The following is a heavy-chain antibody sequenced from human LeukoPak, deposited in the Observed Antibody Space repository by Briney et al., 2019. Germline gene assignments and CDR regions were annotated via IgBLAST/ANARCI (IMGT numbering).Heavy chain of an antibody. Sequence: GGSLRLSCAASGFTFSDYYMSWFRQAPGKGLEWVSYISSSDSIIYYADSVKGRFTISRDDAKNSLYLQMDSLRAEDTAIYYCARDAEYSSTWFDCWGQGTLVTVSS. CDR3: ARDAEYSSTWFDC. CDR2: ISSSDSII. V-gene: IGHV3-11*01. CDR1: GFTFSDYY. J-gene: IGHJ4*02. D-gene: IGHD6-13*01.